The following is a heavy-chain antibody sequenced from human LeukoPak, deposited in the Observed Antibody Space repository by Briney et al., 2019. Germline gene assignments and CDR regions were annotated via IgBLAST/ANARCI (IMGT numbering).Heavy chain of an antibody. CDR2: IYTSGST. CDR3: ARDWAEFEWRGHPGY. Sequence: RTSETLSLTCTVSGGSVSSYYWSWIRQPAGKGLDWIGRIYTSGSTNYNPSLKTRVTMSVDTSKNQFSLKLSSVTAADTAVYYCARDWAEFEWRGHPGYWGQGTLVTVSS. CDR1: GGSVSSYY. J-gene: IGHJ4*02. D-gene: IGHD3-10*01. V-gene: IGHV4-4*07.